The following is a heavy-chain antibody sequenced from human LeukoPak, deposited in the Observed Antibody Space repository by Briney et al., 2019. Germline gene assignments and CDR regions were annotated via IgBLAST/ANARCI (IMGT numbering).Heavy chain of an antibody. CDR2: IYYSGST. Sequence: PSETLSLTCTVSGGSISSYYWSWIRQPPGKGLEWIGYIYYSGSTNYNPSLKSRVTISVDTSKNQFSLKLSSVTAADTAVYYCAREEPIFDIFDYWGQGTLVTVSS. CDR1: GGSISSYY. D-gene: IGHD3-3*01. V-gene: IGHV4-59*01. J-gene: IGHJ4*02. CDR3: AREEPIFDIFDY.